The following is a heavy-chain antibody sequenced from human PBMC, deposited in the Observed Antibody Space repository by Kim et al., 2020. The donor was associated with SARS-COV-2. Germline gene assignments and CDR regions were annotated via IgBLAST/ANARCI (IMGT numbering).Heavy chain of an antibody. CDR1: GFTFSSYG. CDR2: IWYDGSNK. J-gene: IGHJ4*02. Sequence: GGSLRLSCAASGFTFSSYGMHWVRQAPGKGLEWVAVIWYDGSNKYYADSVKGRFTISRDNSKNTLYLQMNSLRAEDTAVYYCARDDGIVVAEPEFDYWGQGTLVTVSS. V-gene: IGHV3-33*01. D-gene: IGHD6-19*01. CDR3: ARDDGIVVAEPEFDY.